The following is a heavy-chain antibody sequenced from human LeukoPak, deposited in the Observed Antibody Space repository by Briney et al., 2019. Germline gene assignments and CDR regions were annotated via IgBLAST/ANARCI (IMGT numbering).Heavy chain of an antibody. V-gene: IGHV3-23*01. Sequence: GGSLRLSCAASGFTFSIYAMSWVRQAPGKGLEWVSAISGSGGSTYYADSVKGRFTISRDNSKNTLYLQMNSLRAEDTAVYYCAKGPTSWYYFDYWGQGTLVTVSS. J-gene: IGHJ4*02. CDR1: GFTFSIYA. CDR3: AKGPTSWYYFDY. CDR2: ISGSGGST. D-gene: IGHD2-2*01.